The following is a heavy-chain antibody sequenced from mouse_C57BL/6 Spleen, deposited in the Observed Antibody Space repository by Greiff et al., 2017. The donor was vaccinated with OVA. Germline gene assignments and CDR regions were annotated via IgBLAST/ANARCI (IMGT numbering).Heavy chain of an antibody. CDR2: INPNYGTT. D-gene: IGHD1-1*01. CDR1: GYSFTDYN. CDR3: ARNYGSSYWYFDV. Sequence: VQLQQSGPELVKPGASVKISCKASGYSFTDYNMNWVKQSNGKRLEWIGVINPNYGTTSYNQKFKGKATLTVDQSSSTAYMQLNSLTSEDSEVSYCARNYGSSYWYFDVWGTGTTVTVAS. J-gene: IGHJ1*03. V-gene: IGHV1-39*01.